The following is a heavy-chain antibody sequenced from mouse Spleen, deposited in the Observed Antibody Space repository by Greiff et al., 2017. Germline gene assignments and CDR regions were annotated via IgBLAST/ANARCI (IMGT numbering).Heavy chain of an antibody. J-gene: IGHJ3*01. CDR2: IDPEDGDT. Sequence: EVKLVESGAELVRPGASVKLSCTASGFNIKDYYMHWVKQRPEQGLEWIGRIDPEDGDTEYAPKFQGKATMTADTSSNTAYLQLSSLTSEDTAVYYCTTYYYDGSYPWFAYWGQGTLVTVSA. CDR3: TTYYYDGSYPWFAY. CDR1: GFNIKDYY. D-gene: IGHD1-1*01. V-gene: IGHV14-1*01.